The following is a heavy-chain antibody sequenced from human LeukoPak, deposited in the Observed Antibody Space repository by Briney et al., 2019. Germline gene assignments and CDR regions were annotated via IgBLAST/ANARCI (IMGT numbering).Heavy chain of an antibody. CDR2: ITNNGRKT. D-gene: IGHD1-26*01. Sequence: GGSLRLSCAASGFIFNDYFMGWIRQTPGKGLEWVSYITNNGRKTYYADSMKGRFTISRDNAKNSLYLQMNSLRAEDTAVYYCARDPYSGSYGDSYYYYMDVWGKGTTVTISS. J-gene: IGHJ6*03. CDR1: GFIFNDYF. CDR3: ARDPYSGSYGDSYYYYMDV. V-gene: IGHV3-11*04.